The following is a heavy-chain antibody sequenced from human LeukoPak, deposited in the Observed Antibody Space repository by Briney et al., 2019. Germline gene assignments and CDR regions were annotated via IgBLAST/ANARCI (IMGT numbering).Heavy chain of an antibody. D-gene: IGHD6-13*01. CDR3: ASSGSSWFAFDY. J-gene: IGHJ4*02. Sequence: GESLQISCKASGYSFTSYWIGCVRHMPGKGLEWMGIIYPGDSDTRYSPSFQGQVTISADKSISTAYLQWSSLKASDTAMYYCASSGSSWFAFDYWGQGTLVSVSS. CDR2: IYPGDSDT. V-gene: IGHV5-51*01. CDR1: GYSFTSYW.